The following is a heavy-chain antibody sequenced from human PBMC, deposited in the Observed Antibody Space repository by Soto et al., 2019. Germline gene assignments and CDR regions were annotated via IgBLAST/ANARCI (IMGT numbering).Heavy chain of an antibody. J-gene: IGHJ6*02. Sequence: GESLKISCKGSGYNFSRYWIGWVRQMPGKGLEWMGTIYPGDSDTRYSPSFQGQVTFSADKSITTAYLEWSSLKASDTAMYYCARQAVTVVPYYYNGMDVWGQGTTVTVS. CDR2: IYPGDSDT. D-gene: IGHD2-21*02. CDR3: ARQAVTVVPYYYNGMDV. V-gene: IGHV5-51*01. CDR1: GYNFSRYW.